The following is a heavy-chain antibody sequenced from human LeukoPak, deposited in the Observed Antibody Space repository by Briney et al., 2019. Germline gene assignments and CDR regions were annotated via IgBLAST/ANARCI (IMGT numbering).Heavy chain of an antibody. J-gene: IGHJ3*02. CDR3: ARDTYDSRAQGDAFDI. CDR2: ILYDGSNE. D-gene: IGHD3-22*01. V-gene: IGHV3-30-3*01. Sequence: PGKSLRLSCAASGFTFSSYAMHWVRQAPGKGLEWVALILYDGSNEYYADSVKGRFTISRDNSKNTLYLQMNSLRAEDTAVYYCARDTYDSRAQGDAFDIWGQGTMVTVSS. CDR1: GFTFSSYA.